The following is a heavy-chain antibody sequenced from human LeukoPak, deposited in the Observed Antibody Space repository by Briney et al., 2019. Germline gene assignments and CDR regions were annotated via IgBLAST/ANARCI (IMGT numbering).Heavy chain of an antibody. D-gene: IGHD5-18*01. V-gene: IGHV1-69*13. CDR2: IIPIFGTA. CDR1: GGTFSSYA. Sequence: SVKVSCKASGGTFSSYAISWVRQAPGQGLEWMGGIIPIFGTANYAQKFQGRVTITADESTSTAYMELSSLRSEDTAVYYCARGGGYSYVYPSNYYMDVWGKGTTVTVSS. CDR3: ARGGGYSYVYPSNYYMDV. J-gene: IGHJ6*03.